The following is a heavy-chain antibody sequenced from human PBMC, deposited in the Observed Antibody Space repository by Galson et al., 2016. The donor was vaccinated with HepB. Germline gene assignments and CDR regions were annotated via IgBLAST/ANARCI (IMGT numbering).Heavy chain of an antibody. CDR1: GYIFSRYA. D-gene: IGHD6-6*01. V-gene: IGHV1-3*01. CDR2: INVGNENT. J-gene: IGHJ4*02. Sequence: SVKVSCKASGYIFSRYALHWLRQAPGQRLEWMGWINVGNENTKYSQKFQGRITISTDTSADIVYMELRSLISEDTAMHYCAKSSGQLVSPPPDYWGQGTLVTVSS. CDR3: AKSSGQLVSPPPDY.